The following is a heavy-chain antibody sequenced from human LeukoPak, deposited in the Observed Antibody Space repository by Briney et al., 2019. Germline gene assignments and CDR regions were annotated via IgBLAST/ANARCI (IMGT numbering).Heavy chain of an antibody. CDR3: ARLAAGAESPDY. CDR1: GGSISSGGYY. V-gene: IGHV4-30-2*03. Sequence: SQTLSLTCTVSGGSISSGGYYWSWIRQHPGKGLEWIGSIYYSGGTYYNPSLKSRVTISVDTSKNQFSLKLSSVTAADTAVYYCARLAAGAESPDYWGQGTLVTVSS. CDR2: IYYSGGT. J-gene: IGHJ4*02. D-gene: IGHD1-26*01.